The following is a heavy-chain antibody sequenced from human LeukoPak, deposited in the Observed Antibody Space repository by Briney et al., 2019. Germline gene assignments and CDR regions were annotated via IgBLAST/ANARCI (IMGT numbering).Heavy chain of an antibody. CDR3: AKEARYYDFWSGHPYYFDY. J-gene: IGHJ4*02. D-gene: IGHD3-3*01. CDR1: GFTFSSYA. V-gene: IGHV3-23*01. Sequence: PGGSLRLSCAASGFTFSSYAMSWVRQAPGKGLEWVSAISGSGGSTYYADSVKGRFTISRDNSKNTLYLQMNSLRAEDTAVYYCAKEARYYDFWSGHPYYFDYWGQGTLVTVSS. CDR2: ISGSGGST.